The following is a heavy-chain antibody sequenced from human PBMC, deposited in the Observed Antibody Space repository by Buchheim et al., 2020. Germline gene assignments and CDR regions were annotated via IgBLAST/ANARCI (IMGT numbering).Heavy chain of an antibody. J-gene: IGHJ4*02. D-gene: IGHD6-19*01. CDR2: INPSGCST. CDR3: ARDPGSWPYSSGWYLDY. Sequence: QVQLVQSGAEVKKPGASVKVSCKASGYTFTSYYMHWVRQAPGQGLEWMGIINPSGCSTSYAQKFQGRVTMTRDTSTSTVYMELSSLRSEDTAVYYCARDPGSWPYSSGWYLDYWGQGTL. CDR1: GYTFTSYY. V-gene: IGHV1-46*01.